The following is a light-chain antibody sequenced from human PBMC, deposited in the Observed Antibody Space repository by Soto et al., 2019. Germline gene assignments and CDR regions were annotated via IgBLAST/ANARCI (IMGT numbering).Light chain of an antibody. J-gene: IGLJ3*02. Sequence: QSALTQPASVSGSPGQSITIACTGTSSDVGGYNYVSWYQQHPGKAPKLMIYEVSNRPSGVSNRFSGSKSGNTASLTVFGLQAEYEADYYCSSYTSSSTWVFGGGTQLTVL. V-gene: IGLV2-14*01. CDR1: SSDVGGYNY. CDR2: EVS. CDR3: SSYTSSSTWV.